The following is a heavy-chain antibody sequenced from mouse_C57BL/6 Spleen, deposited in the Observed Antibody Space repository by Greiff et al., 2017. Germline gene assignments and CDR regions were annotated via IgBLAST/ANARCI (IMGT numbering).Heavy chain of an antibody. D-gene: IGHD1-1*01. V-gene: IGHV1-55*01. J-gene: IGHJ1*03. CDR1: GYTFTSYW. Sequence: QVQLQQPGAELVKPGASVKMSCKASGYTFTSYWITWVKQRTGQGLEWIGDIYPGSGSTNYTEKFKSKATLTVDTSSSTAYMQLSSLTSEDSAVYYCARGDYYGSSWYVDVWGTGTTVTVSS. CDR3: ARGDYYGSSWYVDV. CDR2: IYPGSGST.